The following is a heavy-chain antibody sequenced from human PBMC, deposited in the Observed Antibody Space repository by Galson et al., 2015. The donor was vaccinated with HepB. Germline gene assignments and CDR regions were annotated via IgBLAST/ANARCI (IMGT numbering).Heavy chain of an antibody. Sequence: SVKVSCKASGGTFSSYAISWVRQAPGQGLEWMGRIIPILGIANYAQKFQGRVTITADKSTSTAYMELSSLRSEDTAVYYCAREFPRYCSSTSCYVSGWFDPWGQGTLVTVSS. CDR2: IIPILGIA. CDR3: AREFPRYCSSTSCYVSGWFDP. J-gene: IGHJ5*02. V-gene: IGHV1-69*04. D-gene: IGHD2-2*01. CDR1: GGTFSSYA.